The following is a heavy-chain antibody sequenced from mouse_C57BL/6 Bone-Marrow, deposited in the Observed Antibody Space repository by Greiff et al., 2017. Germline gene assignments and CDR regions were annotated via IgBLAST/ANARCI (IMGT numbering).Heavy chain of an antibody. V-gene: IGHV5-6*01. D-gene: IGHD1-1*01. CDR1: GFTFSSYG. Sequence: EVQGVESGGDLVKPGGSLKLSCAASGFTFSSYGMSWVRQTPDKRLEWVATISSGGSYTYYPDSVKGRFTISRDNAKNTLYLQMSSLKSEDTAMYYCARDYGSSWAWFAYWGQGTLVTVSA. J-gene: IGHJ3*01. CDR3: ARDYGSSWAWFAY. CDR2: ISSGGSYT.